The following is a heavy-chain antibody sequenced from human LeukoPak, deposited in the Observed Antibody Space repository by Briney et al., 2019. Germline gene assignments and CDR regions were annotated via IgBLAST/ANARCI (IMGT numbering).Heavy chain of an antibody. CDR1: GYTFTGYY. Sequence: GASVKVSCKASGYTFTGYYMHWVRQAPGQGLEWMGWINPNSGGTNYAQKFQGRVTMTRDTSISTAYMELSSLRSEDTAVYYCARPRRGSYYAYYFDYWGQGTLVTVSS. V-gene: IGHV1-2*02. D-gene: IGHD1-26*01. J-gene: IGHJ4*02. CDR2: INPNSGGT. CDR3: ARPRRGSYYAYYFDY.